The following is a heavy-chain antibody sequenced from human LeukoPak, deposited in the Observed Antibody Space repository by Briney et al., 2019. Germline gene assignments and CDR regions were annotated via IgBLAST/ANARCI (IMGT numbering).Heavy chain of an antibody. D-gene: IGHD3-22*01. CDR1: GYIFSSYG. V-gene: IGHV1-18*01. J-gene: IGHJ3*02. CDR2: ISAYNGYT. CDR3: ASNHLNYYDSSGHAFDI. Sequence: GASVKVSCKASGYIFSSYGISWVRQAPGQGLEWMGWISAYNGYTKYAQKFQGRVTMTRDTSISTAYMELSRLRSDDTAVYYCASNHLNYYDSSGHAFDIWGQGTMVTVSS.